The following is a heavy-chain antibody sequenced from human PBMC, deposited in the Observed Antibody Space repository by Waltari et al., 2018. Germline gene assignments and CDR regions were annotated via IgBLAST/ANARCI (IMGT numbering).Heavy chain of an antibody. CDR1: GGSISSSSYY. CDR2: IYHSGST. D-gene: IGHD5-12*01. J-gene: IGHJ4*02. V-gene: IGHV4-39*07. CDR3: ATLGGPYGYSGFRGY. Sequence: QLQLQESGPGLVKPSETLSLTCTVSGGSISSSSYYWGWIRQPPGKGLEWIGSIYHSGSTYYNPSLKSRVTISVDTSKNQFSLKLSSVTAADTAVYYCATLGGPYGYSGFRGYWGQGTLVTVSS.